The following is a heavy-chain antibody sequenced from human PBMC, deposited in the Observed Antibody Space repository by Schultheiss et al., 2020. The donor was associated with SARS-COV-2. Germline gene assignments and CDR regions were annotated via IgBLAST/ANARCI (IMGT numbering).Heavy chain of an antibody. CDR3: ARHRAWGSGSYDAFDI. J-gene: IGHJ3*02. V-gene: IGHV4-61*05. CDR2: IYYSGST. Sequence: SETLSLTCTVSGGSISSSSYYWSWIRQPPGKGLEWIGYIYYSGSTNYNPSLKSRVTISVDTSKNQFSLKLSSVTAADTAVYYCARHRAWGSGSYDAFDIWGQGTMVTVSS. CDR1: GGSISSSSYY. D-gene: IGHD3-10*01.